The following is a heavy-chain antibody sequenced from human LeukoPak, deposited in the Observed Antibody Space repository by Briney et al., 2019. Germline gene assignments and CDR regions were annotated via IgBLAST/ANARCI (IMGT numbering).Heavy chain of an antibody. CDR2: IIPIFGTA. J-gene: IGHJ4*02. CDR3: ARDYGSGYPFDY. Sequence: SVKVSCKASGGTFSSYAISWARQAPGQGLEWMGRIIPIFGTANYAQKFQGRVTITTDESTSTAYMELSSLRSEDTAVYYCARDYGSGYPFDYWGQGTLVIVSS. CDR1: GGTFSSYA. D-gene: IGHD3-22*01. V-gene: IGHV1-69*05.